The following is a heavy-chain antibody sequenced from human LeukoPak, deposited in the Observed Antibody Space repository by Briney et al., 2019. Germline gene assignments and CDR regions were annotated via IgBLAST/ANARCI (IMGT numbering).Heavy chain of an antibody. J-gene: IGHJ6*02. CDR1: GYTFTSYY. CDR3: ARDQYDFWSGYDAYGMDV. D-gene: IGHD3-3*01. V-gene: IGHV1-46*01. CDR2: INPSGGST. Sequence: ASVKVSCKASGYTFTSYYMHWVRQAPGQGLEWMGIINPSGGSTSYAQKFQGRVTMTRDTSTSTVYMELSSLRSEDTVVYYCARDQYDFWSGYDAYGMDVWGQGTTVTVSS.